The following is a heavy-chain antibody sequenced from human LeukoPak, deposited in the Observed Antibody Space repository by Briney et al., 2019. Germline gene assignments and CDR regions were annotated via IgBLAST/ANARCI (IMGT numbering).Heavy chain of an antibody. V-gene: IGHV4-59*01. D-gene: IGHD2-15*01. J-gene: IGHJ3*02. Sequence: SETLSLTCTVSGGSISRYYWSWIRQPPGKGLEWIAYIYYSGTTNYNPSLKSRVSMSLDTSRNQFSLRFDSVTAADTAVYFCARANCRGGSCYSAFDIWGQGTMVTVSS. CDR3: ARANCRGGSCYSAFDI. CDR2: IYYSGTT. CDR1: GGSISRYY.